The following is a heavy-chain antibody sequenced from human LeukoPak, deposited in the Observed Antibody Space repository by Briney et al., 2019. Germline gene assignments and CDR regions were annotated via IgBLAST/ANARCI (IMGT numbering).Heavy chain of an antibody. CDR3: ARDRLSESYYDILTGYPHSDY. Sequence: PGGSLRLSCAASGFTFSSYSMNWVRQAPGKGLEWVSSISSSSSYIYYADSVKGRFTISRDNAKNSLYLQMNSLRAEDTAVYYCARDRLSESYYDILTGYPHSDYWGRGTLVTVSS. D-gene: IGHD3-9*01. V-gene: IGHV3-21*01. CDR2: ISSSSSYI. J-gene: IGHJ4*02. CDR1: GFTFSSYS.